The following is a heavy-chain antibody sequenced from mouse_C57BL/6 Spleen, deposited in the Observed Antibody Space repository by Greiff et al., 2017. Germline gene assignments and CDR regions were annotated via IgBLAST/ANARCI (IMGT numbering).Heavy chain of an antibody. CDR1: GFTFSDYY. CDR3: ARVPDYDYAMDY. J-gene: IGHJ4*01. CDR2: INYDGSST. D-gene: IGHD2-4*01. Sequence: EVHLVESEEGLVQPGSSMKLSCTASGFTFSDYYMAWVRQVPEKGLEWVANINYDGSSTYYLDSLKSRFIISRDNAKNILYLQMSSLKSEDTATYYCARVPDYDYAMDYWGQGTSVTVSS. V-gene: IGHV5-16*01.